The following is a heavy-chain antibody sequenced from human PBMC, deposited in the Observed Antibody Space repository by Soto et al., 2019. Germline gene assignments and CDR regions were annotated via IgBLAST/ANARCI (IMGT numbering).Heavy chain of an antibody. CDR2: LIPIFGTT. Sequence: QVQLVQSGTEVKKPGSSVKVSCTASGGTFRSNAISWVRQAPGQGLEWMGGLIPIFGTTNYAQKFQGRVTITADESASTAYMELSSLRSDDTAVYYCASLPSFYYSSGYGMDVWGQGTTVTVSS. CDR3: ASLPSFYYSSGYGMDV. J-gene: IGHJ6*02. D-gene: IGHD3-10*01. V-gene: IGHV1-69*01. CDR1: GGTFRSNA.